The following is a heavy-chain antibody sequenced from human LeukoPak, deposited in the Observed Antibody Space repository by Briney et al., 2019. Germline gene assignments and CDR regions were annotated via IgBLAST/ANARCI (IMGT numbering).Heavy chain of an antibody. CDR1: GVTFSSYS. D-gene: IGHD3-10*01. J-gene: IGHJ4*02. CDR2: ISSSSSTI. CDR3: AKDRAFDY. V-gene: IGHV3-48*04. Sequence: QPGGALRLSCAASGVTFSSYSKNWVRQAPGKGLEWVSYISSSSSTIYYADSVKGRFTISRDNAKNSLYLQMNSLRAEDTAVYYCAKDRAFDYWGQGTLVTVSS.